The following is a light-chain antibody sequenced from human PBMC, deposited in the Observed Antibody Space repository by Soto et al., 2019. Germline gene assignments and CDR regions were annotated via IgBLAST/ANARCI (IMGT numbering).Light chain of an antibody. CDR3: LQVKNFPRT. J-gene: IGKJ1*01. CDR1: QDINNR. Sequence: IQMTQAPSSVAASVGDRVTITGRASQDINNRVAWFQQRPGRAPKYLIQAASILQSGFPSRFSATGSGTDFTLTIDSLQPEDFATYYCLQVKNFPRTFGQGTKLEIK. CDR2: AAS. V-gene: IGKV1-12*01.